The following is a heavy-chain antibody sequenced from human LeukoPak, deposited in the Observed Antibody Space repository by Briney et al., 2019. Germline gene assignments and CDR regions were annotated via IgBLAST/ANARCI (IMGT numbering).Heavy chain of an antibody. D-gene: IGHD1-26*01. V-gene: IGHV3-21*01. CDR1: GFTFSSYS. J-gene: IGHJ3*01. CDR2: ISSSSSYI. CDR3: ARDGRGSRGAFDL. Sequence: GGSLRLSCAASGFTFSSYSMNWVRQAPGKGLEWVSSISSSSSYIYYADSVKGRFTISRDNAKNSLYLQMNSLRAEDTAVYYCARDGRGSRGAFDLWGQGTMVTVSS.